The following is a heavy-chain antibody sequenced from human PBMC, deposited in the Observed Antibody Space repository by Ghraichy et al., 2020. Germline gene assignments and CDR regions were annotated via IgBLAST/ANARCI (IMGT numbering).Heavy chain of an antibody. CDR2: IVVGSGNT. CDR1: GFTFTSSA. V-gene: IGHV1-58*01. CDR3: AADRPRYSSGWYDWYFDL. J-gene: IGHJ2*01. D-gene: IGHD6-19*01. Sequence: SVKVSCKASGFTFTSSAVQWVRQAREQRLEWIGWIVVGSGNTNYAQKFQERVTITRDMSTSTAYMELSSLRSEDTAVYYCAADRPRYSSGWYDWYFDLWGRGTLVTVSS.